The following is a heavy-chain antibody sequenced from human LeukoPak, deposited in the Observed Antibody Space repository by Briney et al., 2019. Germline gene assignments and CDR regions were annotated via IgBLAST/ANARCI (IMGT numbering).Heavy chain of an antibody. CDR1: GYSISSGFF. D-gene: IGHD6-19*01. Sequence: SETLSLTCTVSGYSISSGFFWGWIRQPPGKGLEWIGSIYNSGSTYYSPSLKSRVTISVDTSKNQFSLQLNSVTAADTAVYFCAREEVAVAGAYDYWGQGTLVTVSS. V-gene: IGHV4-38-2*02. J-gene: IGHJ4*02. CDR3: AREEVAVAGAYDY. CDR2: IYNSGST.